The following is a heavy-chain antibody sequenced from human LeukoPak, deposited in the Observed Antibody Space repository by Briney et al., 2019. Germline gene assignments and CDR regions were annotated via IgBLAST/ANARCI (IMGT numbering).Heavy chain of an antibody. CDR2: ISSSATTK. CDR3: ARGNNFDY. Sequence: GGSLRLSCAASGFTFSDHYVSWIRQAPGNGLEWFSYISSSATTKYYADSVKGRFSISRDNAKNSLYLQMNSLRAEDTAVYYCARGNNFDYWGQGTLVTVSS. CDR1: GFTFSDHY. J-gene: IGHJ4*02. V-gene: IGHV3-11*01.